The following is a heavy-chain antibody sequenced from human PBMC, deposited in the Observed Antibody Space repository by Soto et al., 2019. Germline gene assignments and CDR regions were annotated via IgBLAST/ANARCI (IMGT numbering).Heavy chain of an antibody. CDR3: AKDRSNRMTMIVVSEGFDY. J-gene: IGHJ4*02. CDR1: GFTFSTYG. Sequence: GGCLRLSCAASGFTFSTYGMHWVRQAPGKGLEWVAVISYDGSNKYYADSVKGRFTISRDNSKNTLYLQMNSLRAEDTAVYYCAKDRSNRMTMIVVSEGFDYWGQGTLVTVSS. V-gene: IGHV3-30*18. D-gene: IGHD3-22*01. CDR2: ISYDGSNK.